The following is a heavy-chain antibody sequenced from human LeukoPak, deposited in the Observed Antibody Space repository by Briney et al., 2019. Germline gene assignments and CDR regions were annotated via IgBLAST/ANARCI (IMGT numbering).Heavy chain of an antibody. Sequence: GESLKISCKGSGYSFTSYWIGWVRQMPGKGLEWMGIIYPGDSDTRYSPSFQGQVTISADKSISTAYLQWSSLKASDTAMYYCARLESGYSYGYYYYYMDVWGKGTTVTVSS. V-gene: IGHV5-51*01. J-gene: IGHJ6*03. CDR1: GYSFTSYW. D-gene: IGHD5-18*01. CDR2: IYPGDSDT. CDR3: ARLESGYSYGYYYYYMDV.